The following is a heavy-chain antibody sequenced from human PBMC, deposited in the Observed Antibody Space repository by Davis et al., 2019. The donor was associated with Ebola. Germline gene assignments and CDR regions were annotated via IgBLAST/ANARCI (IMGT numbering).Heavy chain of an antibody. Sequence: PSETLSLTCTVSGGSISSSSYYWGWIRQPPGKGLEWIGSIYYSGSTYYNPSLKSRVTISVDTSKNQFSLKLSSVTAADTAAYYCARHPRGPVGATTMYYYGMDVWGQGTTVTVSS. CDR3: ARHPRGPVGATTMYYYGMDV. D-gene: IGHD1-26*01. CDR1: GGSISSSSYY. J-gene: IGHJ6*02. V-gene: IGHV4-39*01. CDR2: IYYSGST.